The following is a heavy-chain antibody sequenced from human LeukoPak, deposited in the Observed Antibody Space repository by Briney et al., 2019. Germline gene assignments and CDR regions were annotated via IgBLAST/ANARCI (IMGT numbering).Heavy chain of an antibody. J-gene: IGHJ2*01. V-gene: IGHV4-61*01. D-gene: IGHD5-18*01. Sequence: SETLSLTCTVSGGSISSSSYYWIWIRQPPGKGLEWIGYIYYSGSTNYNPSLKSRVTISVDTSKNQFSLKLSSVTAADTAVYYCARATGGIQLWPWYFDLWGRGTLVTVSS. CDR1: GGSISSSSYY. CDR2: IYYSGST. CDR3: ARATGGIQLWPWYFDL.